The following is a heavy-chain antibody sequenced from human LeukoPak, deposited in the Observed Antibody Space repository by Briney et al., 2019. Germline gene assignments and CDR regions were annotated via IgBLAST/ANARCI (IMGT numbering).Heavy chain of an antibody. CDR1: GFTFRSFS. CDR2: IDSSTTRI. J-gene: IGHJ4*02. CDR3: VRGGTYCDSTCKGADY. D-gene: IGHD2/OR15-2a*01. Sequence: GGSLRLSCAASGFTFRSFSMNWVRQAPGKGLEWVSAIDSSTTRIYYANSVRGRFTISRDNAKNPLDLQMNSLRAEDTAVYYCVRGGTYCDSTCKGADYWGQGTLVAVSA. V-gene: IGHV3-21*01.